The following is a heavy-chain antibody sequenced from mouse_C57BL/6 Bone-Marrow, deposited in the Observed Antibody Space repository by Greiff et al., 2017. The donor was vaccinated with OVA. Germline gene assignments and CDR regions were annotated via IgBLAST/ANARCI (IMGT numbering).Heavy chain of an antibody. J-gene: IGHJ1*03. Sequence: QVQLQQSGPEPVKPGASVKISCKASGYTFTDYYINWVKQRPGQGLEWIGWIFPGSGSTYYNEKFKGKATLTVDKSSSTAYMLLSSLTSEDSAVYFCARRAYYYGSSYEYFDVWGTGTTVTVSS. CDR1: GYTFTDYY. V-gene: IGHV1-75*01. D-gene: IGHD1-1*01. CDR2: IFPGSGST. CDR3: ARRAYYYGSSYEYFDV.